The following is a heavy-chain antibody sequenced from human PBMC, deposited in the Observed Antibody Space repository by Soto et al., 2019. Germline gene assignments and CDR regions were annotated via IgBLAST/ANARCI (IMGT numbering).Heavy chain of an antibody. CDR3: ARVRWNYDFWSGYDAFDI. CDR2: INPNSGNT. Sequence: ASVKVSCKASGYTFTGYYMHWVRQAPGQGLEWMGWINPNSGNTGYAQKFQGRVTMTRNTSISTAYMELSSLRSEDTAVYYCARVRWNYDFWSGYDAFDIWGQGTMVTVSS. CDR1: GYTFTGYY. J-gene: IGHJ3*02. D-gene: IGHD3-3*01. V-gene: IGHV1-8*02.